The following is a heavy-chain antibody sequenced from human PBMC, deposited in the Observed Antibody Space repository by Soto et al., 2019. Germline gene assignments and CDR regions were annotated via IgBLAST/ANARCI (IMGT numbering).Heavy chain of an antibody. CDR2: IYYSGST. Sequence: QVQLQESGPGLVKPSQTLSLTCTVSGGSISSGGYYWSWIRQHPGKGLEWIGHIYYSGSTYYNPSLKSRVTISVDTSKNQFSLKLSSVTAADTAVYYCARDRPGYDFWSGYYTSNWFDPWGQGTLVTVSS. CDR1: GGSISSGGYY. J-gene: IGHJ5*02. D-gene: IGHD3-3*01. CDR3: ARDRPGYDFWSGYYTSNWFDP. V-gene: IGHV4-31*03.